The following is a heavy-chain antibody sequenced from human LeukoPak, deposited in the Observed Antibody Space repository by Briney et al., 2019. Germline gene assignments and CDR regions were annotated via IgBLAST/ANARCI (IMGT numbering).Heavy chain of an antibody. Sequence: PVGSLRLSCAASGFTFSNFWMSWVRQAPGKGLDWGAKINEGGSEKHHVDSVKGRFTISRDNAKNTLYLQMNGLRVEDTAVYYCARYDGYDLRYWGQGTLVTVSS. CDR2: INEGGSEK. J-gene: IGHJ4*02. CDR3: ARYDGYDLRY. CDR1: GFTFSNFW. D-gene: IGHD5-12*01. V-gene: IGHV3-7*02.